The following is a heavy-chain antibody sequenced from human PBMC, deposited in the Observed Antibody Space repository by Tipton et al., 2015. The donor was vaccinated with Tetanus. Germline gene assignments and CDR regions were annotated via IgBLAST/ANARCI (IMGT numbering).Heavy chain of an antibody. Sequence: TLSLTCTVSGGSISSYYWSWIRQPPGKGLEWIGYIYYSGSTNYNPSLKSRVTISVDTSKNQFSLKLSSVTAADTAVYYCARGGGWLHLRFVEYWGQGTLVTVSS. J-gene: IGHJ4*02. V-gene: IGHV4-59*01. CDR2: IYYSGST. CDR3: ARGGGWLHLRFVEY. CDR1: GGSISSYY. D-gene: IGHD5-24*01.